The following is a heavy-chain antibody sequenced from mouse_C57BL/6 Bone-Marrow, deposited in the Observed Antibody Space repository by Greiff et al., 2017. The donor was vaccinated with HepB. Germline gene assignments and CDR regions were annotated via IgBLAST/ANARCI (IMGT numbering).Heavy chain of an antibody. CDR2: ISGGGGNT. V-gene: IGHV5-9*01. CDR3: ARNYGSSYGFDY. CDR1: GFTFSSYT. Sequence: DVQLVESGGGLVKPGGSLKLSCAASGFTFSSYTMSWVRQTPEKRLEWVATISGGGGNTYYPDSVKGRFTISRDNAKNTLYLQMSSLRSEDTALYYCARNYGSSYGFDYWGQGTTLTVSS. J-gene: IGHJ2*01. D-gene: IGHD1-1*01.